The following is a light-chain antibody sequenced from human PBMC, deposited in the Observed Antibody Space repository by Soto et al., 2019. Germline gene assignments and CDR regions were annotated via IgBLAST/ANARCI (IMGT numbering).Light chain of an antibody. J-gene: IGKJ3*01. Sequence: DIQITQSPSSLSASVGDRVTITCRASQSISSYLNWYQQKPGKAPKLLIYAASSLETGVPSRFSGSGSGTDFTFTISSLQPEDIATYYCQQYDNLPITFGPGTKVDIK. CDR3: QQYDNLPIT. CDR2: AAS. CDR1: QSISSY. V-gene: IGKV1-33*01.